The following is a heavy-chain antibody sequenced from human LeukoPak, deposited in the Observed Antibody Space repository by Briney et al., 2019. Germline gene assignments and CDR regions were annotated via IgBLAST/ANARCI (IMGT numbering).Heavy chain of an antibody. Sequence: ASVRVSCKASGYSFTDYYMHWVRQAPGQGLEWMGWINPNSGGTNYAKKFRGRITMTRDTSISTAYMELSSLRSDDTAVYYCASDSYDSSGYYGYYYGMDVWGQGTTVNVSS. V-gene: IGHV1-2*02. J-gene: IGHJ6*02. CDR1: GYSFTDYY. CDR3: ASDSYDSSGYYGYYYGMDV. D-gene: IGHD3-22*01. CDR2: INPNSGGT.